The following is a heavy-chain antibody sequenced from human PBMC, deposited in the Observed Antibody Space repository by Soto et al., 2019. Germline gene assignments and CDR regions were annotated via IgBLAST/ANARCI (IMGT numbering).Heavy chain of an antibody. J-gene: IGHJ5*02. CDR1: GITLSDYW. CDR3: ARRGYCGGGSCSALGDP. CDR2: INSDGSSI. Sequence: EVQLVESGGGLVQPGGSLRLSCAASGITLSDYWMHWVRQAPGKGLVWVSRINSDGSSISYADSVKGRFTISRDNAKNIVYLQMNSLGAEDTAMYYCARRGYCGGGSCSALGDPWGPGTLVTVSS. V-gene: IGHV3-74*01. D-gene: IGHD2-15*01.